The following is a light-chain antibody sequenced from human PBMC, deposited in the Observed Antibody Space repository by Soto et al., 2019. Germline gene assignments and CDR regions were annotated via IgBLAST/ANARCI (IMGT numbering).Light chain of an antibody. V-gene: IGLV1-40*01. Sequence: QSVLTQPPSVSVAPGQRGTISCTGSSSNIGAGYDVHWYQQLPGKAPKLLIYGNSYRPSGVPDRFSGSKSGTSASLAITGLQADDEADYYCQSFDSSLRGVFGTGTKVTVL. J-gene: IGLJ1*01. CDR3: QSFDSSLRGV. CDR2: GNS. CDR1: SSNIGAGYD.